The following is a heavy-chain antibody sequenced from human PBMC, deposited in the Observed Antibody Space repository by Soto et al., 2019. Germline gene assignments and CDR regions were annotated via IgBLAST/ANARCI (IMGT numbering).Heavy chain of an antibody. CDR1: GGSFSGYY. D-gene: IGHD1-26*01. J-gene: IGHJ4*02. V-gene: IGHV4-34*01. Sequence: QVQLQQWGAGLLKPLETLSLTCAVYGGSFSGYYWSWIRQPPGKGLEWIGEINHSGSTNYNPSLKSRVTISVDTSKNQFSLKLSSVTAADTAVYYCARQYSGSYYFDYWGQGTLVTVSS. CDR3: ARQYSGSYYFDY. CDR2: INHSGST.